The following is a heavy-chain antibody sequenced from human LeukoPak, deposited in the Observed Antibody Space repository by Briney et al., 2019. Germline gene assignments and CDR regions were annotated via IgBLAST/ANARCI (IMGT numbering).Heavy chain of an antibody. D-gene: IGHD6-13*01. V-gene: IGHV3-30-3*01. CDR3: ARPSIAAPYPYYYGMDV. CDR2: ISYDGSNK. Sequence: AGGSLRLSCAASGFTFSSYAMHWVRQAPGKGLEWVAVISYDGSNKYYADSVKGRFTISRDNSKNTLYLQMNSLRAEDTAVYYCARPSIAAPYPYYYGMDVWAKGPRSPSP. CDR1: GFTFSSYA. J-gene: IGHJ6*02.